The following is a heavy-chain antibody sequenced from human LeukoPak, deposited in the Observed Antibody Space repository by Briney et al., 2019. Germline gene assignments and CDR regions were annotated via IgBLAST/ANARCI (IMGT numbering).Heavy chain of an antibody. CDR2: IYTSGST. CDR1: GASISSYY. CDR3: ARHYSGYDRSYYYYYYMDV. V-gene: IGHV4-4*09. J-gene: IGHJ6*03. D-gene: IGHD5-12*01. Sequence: SETLSLTCTVTGASISSYYWSWIRQPPGKGLEWIGYIYTSGSTNYNPSLKTRFTISDDTSKNQFSLKLSSVTAANTAVYYCARHYSGYDRSYYYYYYMDVWGKGTTVTVSS.